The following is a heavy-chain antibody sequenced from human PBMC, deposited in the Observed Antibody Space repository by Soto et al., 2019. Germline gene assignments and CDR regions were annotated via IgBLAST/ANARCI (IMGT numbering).Heavy chain of an antibody. D-gene: IGHD6-19*01. J-gene: IGHJ5*02. CDR1: GGSISSYY. V-gene: IGHV4-59*01. CDR2: IYYSGST. Sequence: SETLSLTCTVSGGSISSYYWSWIRQPPGKGLEWIGYIYYSGSTKYNPSLKSRVTMSVDTSKNQLSLKLSSVTAADTAVYYCARGDSSGALDWFDPWGQGTLVTVSS. CDR3: ARGDSSGALDWFDP.